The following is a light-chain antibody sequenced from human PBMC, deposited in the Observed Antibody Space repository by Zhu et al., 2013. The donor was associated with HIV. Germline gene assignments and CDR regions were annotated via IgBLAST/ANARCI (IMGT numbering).Light chain of an antibody. V-gene: IGKV1-17*01. J-gene: IGKJ4*01. CDR1: QGIRFD. Sequence: DIQMTQSPSSLSASVGDRISITCRASQGIRFDLGWYQQKAGKAPTRLIYAASTLQLGVPSRFSGSGSGTEFTLTISSLQPEDSATYYCLQHSNYPITFGGGTQVEIK. CDR3: LQHSNYPIT. CDR2: AAS.